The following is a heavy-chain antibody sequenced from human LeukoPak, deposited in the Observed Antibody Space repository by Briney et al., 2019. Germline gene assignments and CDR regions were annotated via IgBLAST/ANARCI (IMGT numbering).Heavy chain of an antibody. V-gene: IGHV4-38-2*02. J-gene: IGHJ6*03. CDR2: IYHSGNT. CDR1: GYSISSGYY. Sequence: PSETLSLTCTVSGYSISSGYYWGWIRPPPGKGLEWIGSIYHSGNTYYNLSLKSRVTISVDTSKNQFSLKLISVTAADTAVYYCARGVGVGDYHYYYMDVWGKGTTVTISS. D-gene: IGHD3-3*01. CDR3: ARGVGVGDYHYYYMDV.